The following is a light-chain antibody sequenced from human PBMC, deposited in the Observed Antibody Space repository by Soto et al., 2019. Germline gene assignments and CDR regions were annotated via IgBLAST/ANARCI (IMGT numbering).Light chain of an antibody. CDR1: SSDVGSYNL. CDR2: EGS. V-gene: IGLV2-23*01. CDR3: CSYAGSSTLYV. Sequence: QSALTQPASVSGSPGQSITISCTGTSSDVGSYNLVSWYQQRPGKAPKLKIYEGSKRPSGVSNRFSGSKSGNTASLTISGLQAEDEADYYCCSYAGSSTLYVFGTGTKLTVL. J-gene: IGLJ1*01.